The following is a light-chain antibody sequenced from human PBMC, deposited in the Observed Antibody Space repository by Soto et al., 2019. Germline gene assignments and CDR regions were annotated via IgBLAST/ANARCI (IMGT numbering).Light chain of an antibody. V-gene: IGLV1-51*01. J-gene: IGLJ2*01. CDR3: GTWDSSLSAVV. CDR1: SSNIGNNY. Sequence: QSVLTQPPSVSAAPGQKVTISCSGSSSNIGNNYVSWYQQLPGTAPKLPIYDNNERPSGIPDRFSGSKSGTSATLGITGLQTGDEADYYCGTWDSSLSAVVFGGGTQLTVL. CDR2: DNN.